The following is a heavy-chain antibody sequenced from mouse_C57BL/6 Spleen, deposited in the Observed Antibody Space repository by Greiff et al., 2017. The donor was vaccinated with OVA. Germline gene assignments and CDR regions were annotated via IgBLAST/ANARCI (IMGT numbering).Heavy chain of an antibody. CDR2: FYPGSGSI. CDR3: ARHEEAYSNYEDYAMDY. V-gene: IGHV1-62-2*01. J-gene: IGHJ4*01. CDR1: GYTFTEYT. D-gene: IGHD2-5*01. Sequence: QVQLQQSGAELVKPGASVKLSCKASGYTFTEYTIHWVKQRSGQGLEWIGWFYPGSGSIKYNEKFKDKATLTADKSSSTVYMELSRLTSEDSAVYFCARHEEAYSNYEDYAMDYWGQGTSVTVSS.